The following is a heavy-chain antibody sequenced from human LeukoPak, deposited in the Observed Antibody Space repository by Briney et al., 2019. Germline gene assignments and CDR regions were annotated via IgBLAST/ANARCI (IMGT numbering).Heavy chain of an antibody. Sequence: ASVKVSCKASGYTFTGYYMHWVRQAPGQGLEWMGWINPNSGGTNYAQKFQGRVTMNRDTSIGTAYMELNRLRSDDTAVYYCAKEGADCGGDCFDYWGQGTLVTVSS. CDR1: GYTFTGYY. CDR3: AKEGADCGGDCFDY. CDR2: INPNSGGT. D-gene: IGHD2-21*02. V-gene: IGHV1-2*02. J-gene: IGHJ4*02.